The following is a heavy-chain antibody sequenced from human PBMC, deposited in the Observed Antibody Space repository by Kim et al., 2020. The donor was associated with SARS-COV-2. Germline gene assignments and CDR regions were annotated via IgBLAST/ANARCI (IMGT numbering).Heavy chain of an antibody. CDR1: GFRFNYYP. CDR3: ARDPFSSSLRDEDYNY. CDR2: ISSSGDTT. D-gene: IGHD6-13*01. J-gene: IGHJ4*02. V-gene: IGHV3-48*02. Sequence: GGSLRLSCVTSGFRFNYYPMNWVRQAAGKGLEWVAYISSSGDTTKYADSVRGRFTISRDNAKKSMDLQMNLLRDGDTAVYYCARDPFSSSLRDEDYNYWGQGTLVSVS.